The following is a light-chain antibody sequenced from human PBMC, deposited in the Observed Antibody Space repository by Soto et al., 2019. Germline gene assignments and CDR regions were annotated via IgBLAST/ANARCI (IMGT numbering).Light chain of an antibody. Sequence: QSALTQPASVSGSPGQSITISCTGSGRDIGAYDYVSWYQQHPGKAPKLLIYGVKNRPSGVSYRFSGSKSGNTASLTIFGLQVEDEAVYYCSSYTTGSTLPWVFGTGTKLTVL. CDR3: SSYTTGSTLPWV. CDR2: GVK. CDR1: GRDIGAYDY. V-gene: IGLV2-14*01. J-gene: IGLJ1*01.